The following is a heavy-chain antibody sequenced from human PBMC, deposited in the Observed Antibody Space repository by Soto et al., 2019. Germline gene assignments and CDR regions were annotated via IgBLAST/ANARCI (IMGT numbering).Heavy chain of an antibody. CDR1: GFTFSSYA. J-gene: IGHJ4*02. Sequence: CAASGFTFSSYAVSWVRQAPGKGLEWVSAISGSGGSTYYADSVKGRFTISRDNSKNTLYLQMSSLRAEDAAVYYCAKDRFLVVRGVMAYWGQGTLVTVSS. CDR2: ISGSGGST. V-gene: IGHV3-23*01. CDR3: AKDRFLVVRGVMAY. D-gene: IGHD3-10*01.